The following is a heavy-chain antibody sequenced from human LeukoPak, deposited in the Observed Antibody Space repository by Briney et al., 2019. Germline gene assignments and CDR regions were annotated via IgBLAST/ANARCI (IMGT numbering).Heavy chain of an antibody. Sequence: ASETLSLTCTVSGGSISGYYWSWIRQPAGKGLEWIGRMSTSGNSNYIPSLVSRVTMSVDTSKNQFSLNLSSVTAADTAVYYCARDPGGDYSDYWGQGTLVTVSS. V-gene: IGHV4-4*07. D-gene: IGHD4-17*01. CDR3: ARDPGGDYSDY. CDR2: MSTSGNS. J-gene: IGHJ4*02. CDR1: GGSISGYY.